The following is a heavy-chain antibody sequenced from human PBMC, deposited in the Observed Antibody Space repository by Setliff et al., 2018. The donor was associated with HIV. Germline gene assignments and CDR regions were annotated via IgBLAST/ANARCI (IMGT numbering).Heavy chain of an antibody. V-gene: IGHV7-4-1*02. CDR1: GYTFTSYD. D-gene: IGHD2-21*01. CDR3: ARDSPLLFFYYYYGMDV. CDR2: INTNTGNP. J-gene: IGHJ6*02. Sequence: GASVKVSCKASGYTFTSYDINWVRQATGQGLEWMGWINTNTGNPTYAQGFTGRFVFSLDTSVSTAYLQISSLKAEDTAVYYCARDSPLLFFYYYYGMDVWGQGTTVTVSS.